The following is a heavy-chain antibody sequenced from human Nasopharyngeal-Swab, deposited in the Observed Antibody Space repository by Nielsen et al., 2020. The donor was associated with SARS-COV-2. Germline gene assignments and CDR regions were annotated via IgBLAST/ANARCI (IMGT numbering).Heavy chain of an antibody. D-gene: IGHD3-3*01. J-gene: IGHJ1*01. Sequence: GESLKISCAASGFTFSSYSMNWVRQAPGKGLEWVSSISGSSSYIYYADSVKGRFTISRDNAKNSLYLQMNSLRAEDTAVYYCARTYYDFWSGYLEEYFQHWGQGTLVTVSS. CDR2: ISGSSSYI. CDR3: ARTYYDFWSGYLEEYFQH. V-gene: IGHV3-21*01. CDR1: GFTFSSYS.